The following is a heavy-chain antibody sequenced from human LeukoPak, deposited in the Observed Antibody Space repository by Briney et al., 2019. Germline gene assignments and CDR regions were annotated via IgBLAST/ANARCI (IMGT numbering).Heavy chain of an antibody. D-gene: IGHD6-13*01. Sequence: PGGSLRLSCAASGFTFSSYWMSWVRQAPGKGLEWVANIKQDGSEKYYVDSVKGRFTISRDNAKNSLYLQMNSLRAEDTAVYYCARRGPGIAAPRTYYYYYMDVWGKGTTVTVSS. CDR1: GFTFSSYW. V-gene: IGHV3-7*01. CDR2: IKQDGSEK. J-gene: IGHJ6*03. CDR3: ARRGPGIAAPRTYYYYYMDV.